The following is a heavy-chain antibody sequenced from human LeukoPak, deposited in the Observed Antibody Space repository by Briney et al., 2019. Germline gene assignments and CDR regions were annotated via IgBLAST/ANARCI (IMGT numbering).Heavy chain of an antibody. D-gene: IGHD1-7*01. CDR2: VSTSGST. Sequence: PSETLSLTCTVSGDSINSASYHWTWIRQPAGKGLEWIGRVSTSGSTNYNPSLKSRVTISVDTSKNQFSLKLTSVTAADTAVYFCARGWDWNLNYFDSWGQETLVTVSS. J-gene: IGHJ4*02. CDR1: GDSINSASYH. CDR3: ARGWDWNLNYFDS. V-gene: IGHV4-61*02.